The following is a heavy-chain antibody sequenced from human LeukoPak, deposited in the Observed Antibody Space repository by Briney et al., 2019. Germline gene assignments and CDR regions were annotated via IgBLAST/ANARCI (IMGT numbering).Heavy chain of an antibody. V-gene: IGHV3-7*01. CDR3: ARIGYDFWSGYYNNWFDP. Sequence: GGSLRLSCAASGFTFSSYWMSWVRQAPGKGLAWVANIKQDGSEKYYVDSVKGRFTISRDNAKNSLYLQMNSLRAEDTAVYYCARIGYDFWSGYYNNWFDPWGQGTLVTVSS. D-gene: IGHD3-3*01. CDR2: IKQDGSEK. J-gene: IGHJ5*02. CDR1: GFTFSSYW.